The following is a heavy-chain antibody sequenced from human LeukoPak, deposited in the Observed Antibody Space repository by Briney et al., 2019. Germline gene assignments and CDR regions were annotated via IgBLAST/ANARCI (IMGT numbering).Heavy chain of an antibody. CDR2: INPSGGST. D-gene: IGHD2-8*01. CDR3: ARRRDGPDY. J-gene: IGHJ4*02. Sequence: ASAKVSCKAFGYTFTNYYMHRVRQAPGQELEWMGIINPSGGSTSYAQKFQGRVSMTRDTSTSTVYMELSSLRSDDTAVYYCARRRDGPDYWGQGTLVTVSS. V-gene: IGHV1-46*01. CDR1: GYTFTNYY.